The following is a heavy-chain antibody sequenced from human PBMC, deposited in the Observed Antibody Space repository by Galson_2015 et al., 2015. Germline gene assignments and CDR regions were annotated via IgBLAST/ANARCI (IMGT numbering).Heavy chain of an antibody. CDR2: ISWDGGTR. V-gene: IGHV3-43*01. J-gene: IGHJ4*02. D-gene: IGHD3-22*01. Sequence: SLRLSCAVSGFSVDDYTIHWVRQAPGKGLEWVSLISWDGGTRYFADSVKGRFTISRDNSKNSLFLQMHSLRTEDTALYFCAKSLNSRSTMTADFDFWDQGTLVTVSS. CDR3: AKSLNSRSTMTADFDF. CDR1: GFSVDDYT.